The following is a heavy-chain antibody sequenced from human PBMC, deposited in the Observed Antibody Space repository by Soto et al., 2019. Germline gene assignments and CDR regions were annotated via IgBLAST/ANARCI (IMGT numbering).Heavy chain of an antibody. CDR1: GGSFSGYY. J-gene: IGHJ4*02. Sequence: SETRSLSCSFYGGSFSGYYWSCIRQPPGEWPEWIGEINHSGSTKYNVSLKSRVTISVDTSKNQFSLKLSSVTAADTAVYYCARGRQSVSGYDRFWDYWGQGTLVTVSS. CDR3: ARGRQSVSGYDRFWDY. D-gene: IGHD5-12*01. CDR2: INHSGST. V-gene: IGHV4-34*01.